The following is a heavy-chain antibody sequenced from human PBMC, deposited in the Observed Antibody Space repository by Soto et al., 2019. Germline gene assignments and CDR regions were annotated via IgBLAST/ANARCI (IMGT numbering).Heavy chain of an antibody. Sequence: GASVKVSCKASGITFSSYAMHWVRQAPGQRLEWMGWINAGNGDTRYSQIFQGRVTINQDTSASTAYMELSSLTSEDTAVYYCAREKWGSGSRWLDPWGQGTLVTVSS. CDR2: INAGNGDT. CDR3: AREKWGSGSRWLDP. J-gene: IGHJ5*02. D-gene: IGHD6-19*01. CDR1: GITFSSYA. V-gene: IGHV1-3*01.